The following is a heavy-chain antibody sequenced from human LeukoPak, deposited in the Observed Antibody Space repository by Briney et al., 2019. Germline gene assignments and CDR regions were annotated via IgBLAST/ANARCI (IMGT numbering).Heavy chain of an antibody. CDR1: GFTSSAYN. D-gene: IGHD2-15*01. J-gene: IGHJ3*02. Sequence: GGSLRLSCAASGFTSSAYNMNWVRQAPGKGLEWVSYISSSRGTIYYADSVKGRFTISRDNAKNSLYLQMNSLRDEDTAVYYCARDMTFCSGGSCYSLGFDIWGQGTMVTVSS. V-gene: IGHV3-48*02. CDR2: ISSSRGTI. CDR3: ARDMTFCSGGSCYSLGFDI.